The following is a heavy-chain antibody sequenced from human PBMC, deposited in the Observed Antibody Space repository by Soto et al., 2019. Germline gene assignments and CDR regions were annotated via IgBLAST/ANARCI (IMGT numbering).Heavy chain of an antibody. CDR1: GGSISSYY. CDR2: IYYSGST. V-gene: IGHV4-59*01. J-gene: IGHJ2*01. D-gene: IGHD2-15*01. Sequence: QVQLQESGPGLVKPSETLSLTCTVSGGSISSYYWSWIRQPPGKGLEWIGYIYYSGSTNYNPSLKSRVTISVDTSKNQFSLKLSSATAADTAVYYCARAPIVVVVAADYWYFDLWGRGTLVTVSS. CDR3: ARAPIVVVVAADYWYFDL.